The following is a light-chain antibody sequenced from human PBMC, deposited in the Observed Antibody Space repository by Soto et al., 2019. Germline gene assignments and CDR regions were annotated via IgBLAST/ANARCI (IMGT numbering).Light chain of an antibody. CDR2: EVS. V-gene: IGKV2D-29*02. J-gene: IGKJ5*01. Sequence: VMTQPPHSLSVAPGQPASISCKSSQSLLHITGETFLFWYLQKPGQSPQLLIYEVSTRVSGVPDRFSGSGSGTDFTLEISRVETDDVGIYYCMQSTQLPPTFGQGTRLEIK. CDR3: MQSTQLPPT. CDR1: QSLLHITGETF.